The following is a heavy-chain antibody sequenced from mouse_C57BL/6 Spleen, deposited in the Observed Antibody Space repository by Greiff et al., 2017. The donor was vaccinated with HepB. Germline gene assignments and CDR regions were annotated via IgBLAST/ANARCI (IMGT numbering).Heavy chain of an antibody. Sequence: VQLKESGPELVKPGASVKISCKASGYSFTDYNMNWVKQSNGKSLEWIGVINPNYGTTSYNQKFKGKATLTVDQSSSTAYMQLNSLTSEDSAVYYCASLGLNDYDAYFDYWGQGTTLTVSS. CDR3: ASLGLNDYDAYFDY. V-gene: IGHV1-39*01. CDR2: INPNYGTT. CDR1: GYSFTDYN. D-gene: IGHD2-4*01. J-gene: IGHJ2*01.